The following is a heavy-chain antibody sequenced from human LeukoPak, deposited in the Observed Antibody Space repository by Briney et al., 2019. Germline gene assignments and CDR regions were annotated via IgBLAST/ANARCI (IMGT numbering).Heavy chain of an antibody. CDR1: GFTFSNYA. V-gene: IGHV3-30*14. Sequence: GGSLRLSCATSGFTFSNYAMHWVRQAPGKGLEWMTVISYDETNEYYADSVKGRFTISRDNSKNTLYLQMGSLRAEDMAVYYCARERSGGDAFDIWGQGTMVTVSS. J-gene: IGHJ3*02. D-gene: IGHD6-19*01. CDR3: ARERSGGDAFDI. CDR2: ISYDETNE.